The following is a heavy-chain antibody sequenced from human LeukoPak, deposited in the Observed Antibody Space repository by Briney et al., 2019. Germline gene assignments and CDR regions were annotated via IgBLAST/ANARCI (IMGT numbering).Heavy chain of an antibody. V-gene: IGHV3-21*01. D-gene: IGHD3-22*01. CDR2: ISSSSSYI. CDR1: GFTFSSYS. J-gene: IGHJ4*02. Sequence: PGGSLRLSCAASGFTFSSYSMNWVRQAPGKGLEWGSSISSSSSYIHSADSVRGRFTISRDNAKNSLFLQMNSLRAEDTAVYYCAKDRNYYDSSGYYSLMDYWGQGTLVTVSS. CDR3: AKDRNYYDSSGYYSLMDY.